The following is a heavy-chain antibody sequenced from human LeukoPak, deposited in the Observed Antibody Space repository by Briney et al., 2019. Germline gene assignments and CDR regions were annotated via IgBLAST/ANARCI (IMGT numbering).Heavy chain of an antibody. CDR3: TTEFYGSLLY. J-gene: IGHJ4*02. Sequence: GGSLRLSCATSRFTFSSAWMSWVRQAPGKGLEWVGRIKSKAAGGTTEYAAPLKGRFTVSRDDSKDTVYLQMNSLKTDDTAVYYCTTEFYGSLLYWGQGTLVTVSS. CDR2: IKSKAAGGTT. D-gene: IGHD4-17*01. V-gene: IGHV3-15*01. CDR1: RFTFSSAW.